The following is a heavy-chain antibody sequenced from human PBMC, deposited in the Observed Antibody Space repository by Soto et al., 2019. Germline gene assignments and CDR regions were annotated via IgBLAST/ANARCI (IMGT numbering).Heavy chain of an antibody. CDR1: GYTFTSYG. CDR3: ARDQDVSNYHGMDV. CDR2: ISTYNGNT. V-gene: IGHV1-18*01. Sequence: ASVKVSCKTSGYTFTSYGISWVRQAPGQGLEWMGWISTYNGNTNYAQKLQGRVTMNTDTSKSTTNKELRSLKTDDTAVYYCARDQDVSNYHGMDVWGQGTTVTVSS. J-gene: IGHJ6*02. D-gene: IGHD4-4*01.